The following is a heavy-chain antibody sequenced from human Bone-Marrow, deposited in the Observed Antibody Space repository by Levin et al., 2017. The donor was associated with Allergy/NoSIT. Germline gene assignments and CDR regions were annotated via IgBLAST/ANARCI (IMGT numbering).Heavy chain of an antibody. CDR2: IFPTGGT. V-gene: IGHV4-4*02. Sequence: SETLSLTCAVSGASISSRYWWSWVRQSPGKGLEWIGEIFPTGGTNFNPSLKSRVTISIDMSKNQFSLNLTSVTAADTVVYYCAKDGRRGFLDWGQGTLVTVSS. J-gene: IGHJ4*02. CDR3: AKDGRRGFLD. D-gene: IGHD3-10*01. CDR1: GASISSRYW.